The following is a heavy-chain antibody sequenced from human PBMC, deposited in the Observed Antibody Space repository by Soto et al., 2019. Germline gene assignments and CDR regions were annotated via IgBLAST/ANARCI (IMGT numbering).Heavy chain of an antibody. Sequence: GGSLRLSCAASGFTFDDYGMSWVRQAPGKGLEWVSGINWNGGSTGYADSVKGRFTISRDNAKNSLYLQMNSLRAEDTALYYCARVAAAGTLLGPFDIWGQGTMVTVSS. D-gene: IGHD6-13*01. V-gene: IGHV3-20*04. CDR1: GFTFDDYG. CDR3: ARVAAAGTLLGPFDI. J-gene: IGHJ3*02. CDR2: INWNGGST.